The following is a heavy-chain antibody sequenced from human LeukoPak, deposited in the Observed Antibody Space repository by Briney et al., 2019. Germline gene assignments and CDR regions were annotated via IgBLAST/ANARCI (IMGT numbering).Heavy chain of an antibody. V-gene: IGHV4-59*01. J-gene: IGHJ5*02. CDR1: GGSISSYY. CDR2: IYYSGST. D-gene: IGHD4-17*01. Sequence: PSETLSLTCTVSGGSISSYYWSWIRQPPGTGLEWIGYIYYSGSTNYNPSLKSRVTISIDTSKNQFSLKLSSVTAADTAVYFCARQVRTTVHFDPWGQGTLVTVSS. CDR3: ARQVRTTVHFDP.